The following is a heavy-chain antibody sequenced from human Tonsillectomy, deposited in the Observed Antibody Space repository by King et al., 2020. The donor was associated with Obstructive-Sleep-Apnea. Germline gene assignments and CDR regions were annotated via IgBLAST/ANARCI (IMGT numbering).Heavy chain of an antibody. D-gene: IGHD4-17*01. CDR2: INPNSGGT. Sequence: MQLVQSGAEVKKPGASVKVSCKASGYTFTGYYIHWVRQAPGQGLEWMGWINPNSGGTHYAQKFQGRVTMTRDTSISTAYMELSRLISDDTAVYYCATVAVSTATYFFDYWGQGTLVTVSS. CDR1: GYTFTGYY. V-gene: IGHV1-2*02. CDR3: ATVAVSTATYFFDY. J-gene: IGHJ4*02.